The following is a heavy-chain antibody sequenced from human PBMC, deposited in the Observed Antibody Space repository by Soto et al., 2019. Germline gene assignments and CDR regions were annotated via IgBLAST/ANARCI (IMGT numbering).Heavy chain of an antibody. Sequence: PGESLKISCRGSGYSFTSYWIGWVRQMPGKGLEWMGIIYPGDSDTRYSPSFQGQVTISADKSISTAYLQWSSLKASDTAMYYCARQHTIFGVVLDAFDIWGQGTMVTV. D-gene: IGHD3-3*01. CDR2: IYPGDSDT. J-gene: IGHJ3*02. V-gene: IGHV5-51*01. CDR1: GYSFTSYW. CDR3: ARQHTIFGVVLDAFDI.